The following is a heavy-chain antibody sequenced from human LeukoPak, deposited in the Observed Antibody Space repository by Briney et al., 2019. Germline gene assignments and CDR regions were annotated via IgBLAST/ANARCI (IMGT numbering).Heavy chain of an antibody. D-gene: IGHD2-2*01. CDR3: AKDPYCSSTSCLNWFDP. Sequence: SGGSLRLSCAASGFTFSSYAMSWARQAPGKGLEWVSAISGSGGSTYYADSVKGRFTISRDNSKNTLYLQMNSLRAEDTAVYYCAKDPYCSSTSCLNWFDPWGQGNLVNVSS. J-gene: IGHJ5*02. CDR2: ISGSGGST. CDR1: GFTFSSYA. V-gene: IGHV3-23*01.